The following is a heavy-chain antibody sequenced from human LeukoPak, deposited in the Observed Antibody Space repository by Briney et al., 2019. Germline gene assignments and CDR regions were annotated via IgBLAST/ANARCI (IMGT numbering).Heavy chain of an antibody. V-gene: IGHV4-39*02. J-gene: IGHJ4*02. Sequence: PSETLSLTCPVSGGSISSSNYYWGWIRQPPGKGLEWIGSIYYSGSTYYNPSLKSRVTISVDTSKNQFSLKLSSVTAADTAVYYCARDPVGGSTIFDYWGQGTLVTVSS. CDR3: ARDPVGGSTIFDY. D-gene: IGHD1-26*01. CDR1: GGSISSSNYY. CDR2: IYYSGST.